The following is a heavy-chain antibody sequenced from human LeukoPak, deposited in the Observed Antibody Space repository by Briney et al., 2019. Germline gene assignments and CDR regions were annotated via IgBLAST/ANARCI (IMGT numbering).Heavy chain of an antibody. V-gene: IGHV3-74*01. CDR1: GFTFSSHL. J-gene: IGHJ6*02. D-gene: IGHD2-2*03. Sequence: PGGSLRLSCAASGFTFSSHLMHWVRQAPGKGLVWVSRISSDGTYTNYADSVRGRFTISRDNAKNTLYLQMNSLRAEDTAVYYCARDHCLDIVVGTAQYYYYGMDVWGQGTTVTVSS. CDR3: ARDHCLDIVVGTAQYYYYGMDV. CDR2: ISSDGTYT.